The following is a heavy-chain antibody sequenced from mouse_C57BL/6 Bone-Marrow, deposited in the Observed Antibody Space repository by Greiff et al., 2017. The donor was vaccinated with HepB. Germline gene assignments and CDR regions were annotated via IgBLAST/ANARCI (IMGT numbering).Heavy chain of an antibody. CDR1: GFSLTSYG. D-gene: IGHD1-1*01. Sequence: VQLQQSGPGLVQPSQSLSITCTVSGFSLTSYGVHWVRQSPGKGLEWLGVIWRGGSTDYNAAFMSRLSITKDNSKSQVFFKMNSLQADDTAIYYCAKNDRTVAPYAMDYWGQGTSVTVSS. J-gene: IGHJ4*01. V-gene: IGHV2-5*01. CDR3: AKNDRTVAPYAMDY. CDR2: IWRGGST.